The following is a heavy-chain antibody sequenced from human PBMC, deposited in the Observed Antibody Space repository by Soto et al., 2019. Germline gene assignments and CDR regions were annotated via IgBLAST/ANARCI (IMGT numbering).Heavy chain of an antibody. J-gene: IGHJ3*02. V-gene: IGHV4-31*03. CDR1: GGSISSGGYY. Sequence: QVQLQESGPGLVKPSQTLSLTCTVSGGSISSGGYYWSWIRQHPGKGLEWIGYIYYSGSTYYNPSLKSRVTIAVDTSKNQFSLKLSSVTAADTAVYYCASMMVTFGGVPDLAFDIWGQGTMVTVSS. CDR3: ASMMVTFGGVPDLAFDI. D-gene: IGHD3-16*01. CDR2: IYYSGST.